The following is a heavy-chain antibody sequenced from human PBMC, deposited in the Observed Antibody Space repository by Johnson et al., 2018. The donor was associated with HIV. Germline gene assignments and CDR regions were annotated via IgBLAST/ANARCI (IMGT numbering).Heavy chain of an antibody. CDR2: ISGSGVST. CDR3: ANLLFLQWLAPDDGFDI. CDR1: GFSFSSYA. J-gene: IGHJ3*02. V-gene: IGHV3-23*04. Sequence: EVQLVESGGGSVQPGGSLRLSCAASGFSFSSYALTWVRQAPGKGLEWVSGISGSGVSTYYADSVKGRFTISRDNSKDTLFLQMDSLRPEDTAVYYCANLLFLQWLAPDDGFDIWGQGTMVTVSS. D-gene: IGHD3-3*01.